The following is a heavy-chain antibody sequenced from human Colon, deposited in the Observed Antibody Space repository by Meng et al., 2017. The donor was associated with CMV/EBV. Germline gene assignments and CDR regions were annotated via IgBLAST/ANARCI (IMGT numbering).Heavy chain of an antibody. D-gene: IGHD3-22*01. CDR3: AGGSGFLIDF. Sequence: SCRASGFLSESDMHWVRQAPGKGLEWVANIKGDGSAKNYVDSVKGRFTISRDNAKNSLYLQMNSLRDGDTAVYYCAGGSGFLIDFWGQGTLVTVSS. J-gene: IGHJ4*02. CDR2: IKGDGSAK. V-gene: IGHV3-7*01. CDR1: GFLSESD.